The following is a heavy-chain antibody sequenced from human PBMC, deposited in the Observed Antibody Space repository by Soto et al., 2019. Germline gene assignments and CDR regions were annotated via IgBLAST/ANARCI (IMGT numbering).Heavy chain of an antibody. CDR2: ISGGGGTT. CDR1: EFTFSSYA. CDR3: AKGKVAYDNSGLQYFYYFPMNV. J-gene: IGHJ6*02. Sequence: EVQLLESGGDLVQPGGSLRLSCAASEFTFSSYAMNWVRQAPGKGLEWVSVISGGGGTTYYADSVKGRFRIYRDNSKNTLYLQMNSLRVEDTAVYYCAKGKVAYDNSGLQYFYYFPMNVWGQGTTVTVAS. D-gene: IGHD3-22*01. V-gene: IGHV3-23*01.